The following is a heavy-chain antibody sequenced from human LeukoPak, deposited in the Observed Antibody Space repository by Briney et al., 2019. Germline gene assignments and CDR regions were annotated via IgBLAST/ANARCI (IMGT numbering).Heavy chain of an antibody. V-gene: IGHV3-66*02. Sequence: RTGGSLRLSCAASGFTVSSNYMTWVRQAPGKGLEWLSGISGSGGSTYYADSVKGRFTISRDNSKNTLYLQMNSLRAEDTAVYYCARSRDCSGGICYRALDYWGQGTLVTVSS. D-gene: IGHD2-15*01. CDR2: ISGSGGST. CDR3: ARSRDCSGGICYRALDY. CDR1: GFTVSSNY. J-gene: IGHJ4*02.